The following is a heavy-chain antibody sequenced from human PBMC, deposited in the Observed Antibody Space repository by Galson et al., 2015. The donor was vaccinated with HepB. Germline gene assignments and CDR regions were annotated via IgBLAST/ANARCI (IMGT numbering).Heavy chain of an antibody. D-gene: IGHD6-13*01. CDR1: GFTFSSYA. CDR3: ARGILAAAGPELGYYFDY. Sequence: SLRLSCAASGFTFSSYAMHWVRQAPGKGLEWVAVISYDGSNKYYADSVKGRFTISRDNSKNTLYLQMNSLRAEDTAVYYCARGILAAAGPELGYYFDYWGQGTLVTVSS. J-gene: IGHJ4*02. CDR2: ISYDGSNK. V-gene: IGHV3-30*04.